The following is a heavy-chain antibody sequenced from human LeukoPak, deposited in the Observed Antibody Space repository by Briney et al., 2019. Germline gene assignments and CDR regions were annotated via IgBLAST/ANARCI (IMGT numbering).Heavy chain of an antibody. Sequence: PGGSLRLSCAASGFIFSNYAMSWVRQAPGKGLEWVAVIPYDGSNKHYADSVKGRFTISRDNSKNTLYLQMNSLRAEDTAVYYCAKEDQYSSGWDPYYFDYWGQGTLVTVSS. D-gene: IGHD6-19*01. CDR3: AKEDQYSSGWDPYYFDY. CDR2: IPYDGSNK. J-gene: IGHJ4*02. CDR1: GFIFSNYA. V-gene: IGHV3-30*18.